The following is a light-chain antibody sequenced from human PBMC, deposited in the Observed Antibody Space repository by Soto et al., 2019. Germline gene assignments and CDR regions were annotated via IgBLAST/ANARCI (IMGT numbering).Light chain of an antibody. CDR1: QSISRYY. J-gene: IGKJ2*01. CDR3: QQSGGSPPYI. V-gene: IGKV3-20*01. Sequence: VLTQSPGTLSLSPGERATISCRARQSISRYYLAWYQHKPGQAPRLLMNGASSRATGIPHRFSGSGSGTDFTLTISSLEPEDCGVYYCQQSGGSPPYIFGQVTRVYIK. CDR2: GAS.